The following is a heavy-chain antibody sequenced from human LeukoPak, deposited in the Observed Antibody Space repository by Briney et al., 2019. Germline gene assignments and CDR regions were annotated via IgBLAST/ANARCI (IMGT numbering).Heavy chain of an antibody. Sequence: ASVKVSCKASGGTFSSYAISWVRQAPGLGLEWMGRIIPILGIANYAQKFQGRVTITADKSTNTAYMELSSLRSEDTAVYYCANPERDYYDSSGYSMVEFDYWGQGTLVTVSS. D-gene: IGHD3-22*01. CDR1: GGTFSSYA. CDR2: IIPILGIA. V-gene: IGHV1-69*04. J-gene: IGHJ4*02. CDR3: ANPERDYYDSSGYSMVEFDY.